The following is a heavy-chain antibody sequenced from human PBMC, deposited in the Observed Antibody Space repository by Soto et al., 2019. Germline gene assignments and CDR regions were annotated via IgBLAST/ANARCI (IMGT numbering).Heavy chain of an antibody. CDR3: ARVRGIAAAGYYYYYGMDV. J-gene: IGHJ6*02. CDR1: GGSISSGGYY. Sequence: PWETLSLTCTVSGGSISSGGYYWSWIRQHPGKGLEWIGYIYYSGSTYYNPSLKSRVTISVDTSKNQFSLKLSSVTAADTAVYYGARVRGIAAAGYYYYYGMDVWGQGTTVTVSS. D-gene: IGHD6-13*01. V-gene: IGHV4-31*03. CDR2: IYYSGST.